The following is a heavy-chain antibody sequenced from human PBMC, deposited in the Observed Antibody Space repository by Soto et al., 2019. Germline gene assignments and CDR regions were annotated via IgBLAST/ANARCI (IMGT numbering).Heavy chain of an antibody. CDR2: ISAYNGTT. J-gene: IGHJ4*02. D-gene: IGHD2-2*01. CDR1: GYTFTSYG. V-gene: IGHV1-18*01. CDR3: AREAPSYCSSTSCYAAEYGSVDY. Sequence: VQLVQSGAEVKKPGASVKVSCKASGYTFTSYGISWVRLAPGQGLECMGSISAYNGTTNYAQKGHRRVTTTTDPPTTRDYKEPRSLRYDDTAAYYCAREAPSYCSSTSCYAAEYGSVDYWGQGTLVTVSS.